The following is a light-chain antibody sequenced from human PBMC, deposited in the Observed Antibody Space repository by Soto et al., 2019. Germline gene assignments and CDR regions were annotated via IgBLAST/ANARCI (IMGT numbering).Light chain of an antibody. CDR2: GNS. V-gene: IGLV1-40*01. CDR1: SSNIGAGYD. CDR3: QSYDSSLSGVV. J-gene: IGLJ2*01. Sequence: QSVLTQPPSVSGAPGQRVTISCTGSSSNIGAGYDVHWYQQLPGTAPKLLIYGNSNRPSGVPDRFSGSKSGTSASLAITRLQAEDEADYYCQSYDSSLSGVVFGGGTKLT.